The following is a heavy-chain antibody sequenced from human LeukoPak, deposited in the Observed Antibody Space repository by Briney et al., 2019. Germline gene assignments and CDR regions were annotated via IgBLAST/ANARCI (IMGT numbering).Heavy chain of an antibody. CDR1: GDSFSSNSVT. CDR3: ARRLTQYDCFDP. D-gene: IGHD2-2*01. Sequence: SQTLSLTCAISGDSFSSNSVTWNWIRQSPSRGLEWLGRTYYRSTWYNDYAVSVRGRITVDPDTSKNQFSLHLNSVTPEDTAVYYCARRLTQYDCFDPWGQGILVTVSS. V-gene: IGHV6-1*01. J-gene: IGHJ5*02. CDR2: TYYRSTWYN.